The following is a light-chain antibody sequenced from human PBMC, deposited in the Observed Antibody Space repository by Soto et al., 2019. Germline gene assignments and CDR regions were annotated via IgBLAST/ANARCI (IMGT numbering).Light chain of an antibody. CDR2: GAS. CDR3: QQYSSSPYT. Sequence: EILLTQSPGTLSLSPGERATISCRASQSVSSSYLAWYQQKPSQAPRLLIYGASSRASGIPERFSGSGSGTDFTLTISRLQLDDFALYYCQQYSSSPYTFGQGTKLEI. V-gene: IGKV3-20*01. CDR1: QSVSSSY. J-gene: IGKJ2*01.